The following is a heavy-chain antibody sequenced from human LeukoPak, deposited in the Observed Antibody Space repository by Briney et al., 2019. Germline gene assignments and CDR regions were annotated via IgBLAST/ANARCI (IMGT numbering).Heavy chain of an antibody. CDR3: AKERNDYGDYDY. J-gene: IGHJ4*02. CDR2: ISGSGGST. Sequence: GGSLRLSCAASGFTFSLYRMNWVRRAPGKGLEWVSAISGSGGSTYYADSVKGRFTISRDNSKNTLYLQMNSLRAEDTAVYYCAKERNDYGDYDYWGQGTPVTVSS. V-gene: IGHV3-23*01. D-gene: IGHD4-17*01. CDR1: GFTFSLYR.